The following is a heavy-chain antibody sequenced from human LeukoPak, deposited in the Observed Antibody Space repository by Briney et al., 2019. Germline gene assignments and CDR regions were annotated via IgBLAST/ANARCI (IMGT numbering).Heavy chain of an antibody. CDR1: GYTFTSYY. CDR3: ARWAYSSSWSPYYYYYMDV. CDR2: INPNSGGT. J-gene: IGHJ6*03. V-gene: IGHV1-2*02. D-gene: IGHD6-13*01. Sequence: ASVKVSCKASGYTFTSYYMHWVRQAPGQGLEWMGWINPNSGGTNYAQKFQGRVTMTRDTSISTAYMELSRLRSDDTAVYYCARWAYSSSWSPYYYYYMDVWGKGTTVTISS.